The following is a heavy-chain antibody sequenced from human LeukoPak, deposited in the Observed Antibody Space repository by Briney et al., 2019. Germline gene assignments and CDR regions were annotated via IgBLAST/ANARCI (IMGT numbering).Heavy chain of an antibody. Sequence: PGGSLRLSCAASGFTFSSYWMSWVRQAPGKGLEWVSAISGSGGSTYYADSVKGRFTISRDNSKNTLYLQMNSLRAEDTAVYYCALYGDYDGAFDIWGQGTMVTVSS. D-gene: IGHD4-17*01. J-gene: IGHJ3*02. V-gene: IGHV3-23*01. CDR1: GFTFSSYW. CDR3: ALYGDYDGAFDI. CDR2: ISGSGGST.